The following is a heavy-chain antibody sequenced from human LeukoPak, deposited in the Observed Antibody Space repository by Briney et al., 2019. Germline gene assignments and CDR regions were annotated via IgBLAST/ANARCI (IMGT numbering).Heavy chain of an antibody. D-gene: IGHD1-26*01. CDR1: GVSISSGSNY. V-gene: IGHV4-39*01. CDR2: IYSSGGT. Sequence: PSETLSLTCSVSGVSISSGSNYWGWIRQPPGKTLEWIGSIYSSGGTYDNPSLKSRAIILIDTAKKPVSLNLSSVTAADTAVYYCASLRERSYYARGFDYWGQGTLVTVSS. CDR3: ASLRERSYYARGFDY. J-gene: IGHJ4*02.